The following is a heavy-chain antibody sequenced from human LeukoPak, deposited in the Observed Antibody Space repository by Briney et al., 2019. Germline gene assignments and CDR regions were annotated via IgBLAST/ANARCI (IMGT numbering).Heavy chain of an antibody. J-gene: IGHJ5*02. D-gene: IGHD3-10*01. CDR1: GFTFSSYS. CDR2: INHSGST. V-gene: IGHV4-34*01. CDR3: ARSAQFGELST. Sequence: GSLRLSCAASGFTFSSYSMNWVRQPPGKGLEWIGEINHSGSTNYNPSLKSRVTISVDTSKNQFSLKLSSVPAADTAVYYCARSAQFGELSTWGQGTLVTVSS.